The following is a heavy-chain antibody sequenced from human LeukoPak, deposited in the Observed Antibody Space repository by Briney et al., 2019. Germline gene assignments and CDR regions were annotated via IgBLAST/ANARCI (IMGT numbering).Heavy chain of an antibody. Sequence: SVKVSCKASGGTFSSYAISWARQAPGQGLEWMGGIIPIFGTANYAQKFQGRVTITADKSTSTAYMELSSLRSEDTAVYYCARESPPSVTPPSPFDYWGQGTLVTVSS. D-gene: IGHD4-17*01. CDR1: GGTFSSYA. J-gene: IGHJ4*02. CDR2: IIPIFGTA. V-gene: IGHV1-69*06. CDR3: ARESPPSVTPPSPFDY.